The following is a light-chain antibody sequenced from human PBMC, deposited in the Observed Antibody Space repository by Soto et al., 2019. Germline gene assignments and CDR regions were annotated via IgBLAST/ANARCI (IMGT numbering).Light chain of an antibody. V-gene: IGKV1-5*03. Sequence: DIQMTQSPSTLSASVGDRVAITCRASQSISSWLAWYQQKPGKAPKLLIYKASSLESGVPSRFSGSGSETEFTLTISRLQPDDFATYCCHSRAFGEGTRLEIK. CDR2: KAS. J-gene: IGKJ5*01. CDR1: QSISSW. CDR3: HSRA.